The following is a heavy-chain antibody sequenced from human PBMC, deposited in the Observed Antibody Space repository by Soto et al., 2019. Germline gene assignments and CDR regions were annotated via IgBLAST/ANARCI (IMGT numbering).Heavy chain of an antibody. CDR1: GGSIETFY. CDR3: ARVPGP. V-gene: IGHV4-59*12. J-gene: IGHJ5*02. Sequence: SETLSLTCTVSGGSIETFYWSWIRQPPRKGLEWIGYISNSGSTSYNPSLESRVTVSVDTAKNEFSLKLNSVTAADTAVYYCARVPGPWGQGTLVTVS. CDR2: ISNSGST.